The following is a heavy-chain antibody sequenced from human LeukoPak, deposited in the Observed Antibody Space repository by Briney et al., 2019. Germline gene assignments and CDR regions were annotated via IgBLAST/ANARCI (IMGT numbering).Heavy chain of an antibody. V-gene: IGHV3-23*01. D-gene: IGHD6-6*01. J-gene: IGHJ4*02. CDR1: GFTFSSYA. CDR3: AKDQEYSSSWTFDY. Sequence: PGGSLRLSCAASGFTFSSYAMSWVRQAPGKGLEWVSGLSASGGLTYYADSVKGRFTISRDNSKNTQYLQMNSLRADDTAVYYCAKDQEYSSSWTFDYWGQGTLVTVSS. CDR2: LSASGGLT.